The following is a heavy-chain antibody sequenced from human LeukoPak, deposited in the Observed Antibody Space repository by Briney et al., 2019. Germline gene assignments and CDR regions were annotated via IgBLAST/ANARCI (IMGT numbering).Heavy chain of an antibody. V-gene: IGHV4-39*01. D-gene: IGHD2-15*01. CDR1: GGSVSSSSYY. Sequence: SETLPLTCTVSGGSVSSSSYYWGWIRQPPGKGLECIGNMYYSGSTYYNPSLKSRVTISVDTSKNQFSLKLSSVTAADTAVYYCAGIYCSGGSCYLRYWGQGTLVTVSS. J-gene: IGHJ4*02. CDR2: MYYSGST. CDR3: AGIYCSGGSCYLRY.